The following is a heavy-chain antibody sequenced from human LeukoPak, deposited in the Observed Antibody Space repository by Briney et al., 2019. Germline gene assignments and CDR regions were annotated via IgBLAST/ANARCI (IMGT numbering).Heavy chain of an antibody. CDR1: GFTFSSYA. J-gene: IGHJ4*02. D-gene: IGHD3-9*01. CDR2: ISGSGGST. V-gene: IGHV3-23*01. Sequence: PGGSLRLSCAASGFTFSSYAMSWVRQAPGKGLEWVSDISGSGGSTYYADSVKGRFTISRDNSKNTLYLQMNSLRAEDTAVYYCAKGLRYFDWLSLHWGQGTLVTVSS. CDR3: AKGLRYFDWLSLH.